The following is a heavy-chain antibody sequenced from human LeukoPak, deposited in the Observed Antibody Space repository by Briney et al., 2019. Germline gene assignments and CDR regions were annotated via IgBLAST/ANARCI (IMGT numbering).Heavy chain of an antibody. J-gene: IGHJ6*02. CDR2: INHSGST. V-gene: IGHV4-34*01. CDR3: ARTPRIAARLSPYAPYYYYGMDV. Sequence: SETLSLTCAVYGGSFSGYYWSWIRQPPGKGLEWIGEINHSGSTNYNPSLKSRVTISVDTSKNQFSPKLSSVTAADTAVYYCARTPRIAARLSPYAPYYYYGMDVWGQGTTVTVSS. CDR1: GGSFSGYY. D-gene: IGHD6-6*01.